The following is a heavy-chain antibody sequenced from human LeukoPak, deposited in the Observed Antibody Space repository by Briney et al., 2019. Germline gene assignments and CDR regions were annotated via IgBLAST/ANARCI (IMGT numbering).Heavy chain of an antibody. CDR3: AYDSSGSYDAFDI. CDR2: IYYSGST. D-gene: IGHD3-22*01. V-gene: IGHV4-59*12. CDR1: GGSISSYY. J-gene: IGHJ3*02. Sequence: SETLSLTCTVSGGSISSYYWSWIRQPPGKGLEWIGYIYYSGSTNYNPSLKSRVTISVDTSKNQFSLKLSSVTAADTAVYYCAYDSSGSYDAFDIWGQGTMITVSS.